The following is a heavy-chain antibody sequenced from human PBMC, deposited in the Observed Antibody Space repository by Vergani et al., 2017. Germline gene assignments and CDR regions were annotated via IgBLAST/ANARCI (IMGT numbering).Heavy chain of an antibody. D-gene: IGHD3-9*01. CDR1: GGSISSGDYY. CDR3: ARVPSGYANWFDP. CDR2: IYYSGST. Sequence: QVQLQESGPGLVKPSQTLSLTCTVSGGSISSGDYYWSWIRQHPGKGLEWIVYIYYSGSTYYNPSLKSRVTISVDTSKNQFSVKLSSVTAADTAVYYCARVPSGYANWFDPWGQGTLVTVSS. V-gene: IGHV4-31*03. J-gene: IGHJ5*02.